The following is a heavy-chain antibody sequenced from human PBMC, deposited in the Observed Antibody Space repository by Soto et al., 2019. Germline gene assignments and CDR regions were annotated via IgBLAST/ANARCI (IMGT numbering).Heavy chain of an antibody. CDR1: GFTFSSYA. CDR3: AKSAEGSSSDLYYYYGTDV. V-gene: IGHV3-23*01. CDR2: ISGSGGST. D-gene: IGHD6-6*01. J-gene: IGHJ6*02. Sequence: AGGSLRLSCAASGFTFSSYAMSWVRQAPGKGLEWVSAISGSGGSTYYADSVKGRFTISRDNSKNTLYLQMNSLRAEDTAVYYCAKSAEGSSSDLYYYYGTDVWGQGTTVTVSS.